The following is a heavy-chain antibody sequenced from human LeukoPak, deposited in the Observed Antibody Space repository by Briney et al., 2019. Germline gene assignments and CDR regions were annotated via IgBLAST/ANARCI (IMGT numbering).Heavy chain of an antibody. Sequence: GGSLRLSCAGSGSTFSSYAMSWVRQAPGKGLEWVSAISDSGDYTYYADSVKGRFTISRDNSKNTLYLHVNSLRAEDTAVYYCAKDTSIGKYCTSGVCSPFDYWGQGTLVTISS. D-gene: IGHD2-8*01. CDR2: ISDSGDYT. V-gene: IGHV3-23*01. CDR3: AKDTSIGKYCTSGVCSPFDY. CDR1: GSTFSSYA. J-gene: IGHJ4*02.